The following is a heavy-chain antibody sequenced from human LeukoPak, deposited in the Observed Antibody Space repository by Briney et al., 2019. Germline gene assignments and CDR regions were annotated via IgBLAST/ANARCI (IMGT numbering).Heavy chain of an antibody. CDR3: ARAPGVRYYYYMDV. J-gene: IGHJ6*03. CDR1: GFTFSSYW. Sequence: GGSLRLSCAASGFTFSSYWMSWVRHAPGKGLEWVSGINWNGGNTGYADSVKGRFTISRDNGKNSLYLQMNSLRAEDTALYYCARAPGVRYYYYMDVWGKGTTVTVSS. V-gene: IGHV3-20*04. D-gene: IGHD2-8*01. CDR2: INWNGGNT.